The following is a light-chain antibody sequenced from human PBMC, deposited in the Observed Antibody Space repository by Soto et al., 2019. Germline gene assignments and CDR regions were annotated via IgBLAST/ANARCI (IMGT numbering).Light chain of an antibody. V-gene: IGKV3-20*01. J-gene: IGKJ5*01. CDR3: QQYGSSPRVT. CDR1: QSVSNF. CDR2: DTS. Sequence: EIVLTQSPGTLSLSPGKRATLSCRASQSVSNFLAWYQQKPGQAPRLLIYDTSNRATGIPARFSGSGSGTDFTLTISRLEPEDFAVYYCQQYGSSPRVTFGQGTRLEIK.